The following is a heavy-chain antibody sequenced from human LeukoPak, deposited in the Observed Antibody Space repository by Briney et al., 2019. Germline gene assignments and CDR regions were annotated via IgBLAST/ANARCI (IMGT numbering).Heavy chain of an antibody. Sequence: ASAKVSCKASGYTFINYGITWVRQAPGQGLEWMGWINTYNGNTNYEQRLQGRVTMTTDTSTNTAYMELRGLRSDDTAIYYCARNSHGYGSGWQQFNFDYWGQGTLVTVS. J-gene: IGHJ4*02. CDR2: INTYNGNT. CDR3: ARNSHGYGSGWQQFNFDY. CDR1: GYTFINYG. D-gene: IGHD6-19*01. V-gene: IGHV1-18*01.